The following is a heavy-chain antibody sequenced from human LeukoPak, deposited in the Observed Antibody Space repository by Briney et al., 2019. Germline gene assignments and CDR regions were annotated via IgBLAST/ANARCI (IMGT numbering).Heavy chain of an antibody. V-gene: IGHV3-21*01. CDR1: GFTFTYYT. CDR2: ISGDSAYM. CDR3: ARDFYGSGTSVY. J-gene: IGHJ4*02. D-gene: IGHD3-10*01. Sequence: GGSLRLSCAASGFTFTYYTMNWVRQAPGKGLEWVSSISGDSAYMYYVDSVKGRFTISRDNAKNSLYLQMNSLRVEAPAVYYCARDFYGSGTSVYWGQGILVTVSS.